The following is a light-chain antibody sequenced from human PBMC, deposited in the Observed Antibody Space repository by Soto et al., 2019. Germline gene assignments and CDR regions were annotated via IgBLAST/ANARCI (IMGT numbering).Light chain of an antibody. CDR1: QGISSY. CDR2: GAS. V-gene: IGKV1D-8*03. Sequence: VIWMTQSPSLLSASTGDRVTISCRMSQGISSYLAWYQQKPGKVPKRLIYGASTLESGVPSRFSGSGSGTDFTLTISSLEPEDSAVYYCQQRYVWLTFGGGTKVDIK. CDR3: QQRYVWLT. J-gene: IGKJ4*01.